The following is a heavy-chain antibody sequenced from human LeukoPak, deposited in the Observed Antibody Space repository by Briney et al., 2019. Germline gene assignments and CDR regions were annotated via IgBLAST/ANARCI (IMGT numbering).Heavy chain of an antibody. Sequence: SETLSLTCTVSGGSISSYYWSWIRQPAGEGPEWIGRIYTSGSTNYNPSLKSRVTMSVDTSKNQFSLKLSSVTAADTAVYYCARDLDRPTNYYGMDVWGQGTTVTVSS. CDR2: IYTSGST. J-gene: IGHJ6*02. V-gene: IGHV4-4*07. CDR3: ARDLDRPTNYYGMDV. CDR1: GGSISSYY. D-gene: IGHD5-24*01.